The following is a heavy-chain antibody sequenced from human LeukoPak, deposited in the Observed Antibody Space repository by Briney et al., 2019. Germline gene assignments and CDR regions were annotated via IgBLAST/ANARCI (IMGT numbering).Heavy chain of an antibody. CDR3: VRWYSSSWDSNYFDY. J-gene: IGHJ4*02. CDR2: ISSSSSYI. Sequence: GGSLRLSCAASGFTFSSYSMNWVRQAPGKGLEWVSSISSSSSYIYYADSVKGRFTISRDNAKNSLYLQMNSLRAEDTAVYYCVRWYSSSWDSNYFDYWGQGTLVTVSS. CDR1: GFTFSSYS. V-gene: IGHV3-21*01. D-gene: IGHD6-13*01.